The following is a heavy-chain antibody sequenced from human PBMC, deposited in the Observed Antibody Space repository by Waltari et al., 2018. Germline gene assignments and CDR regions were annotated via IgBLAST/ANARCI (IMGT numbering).Heavy chain of an antibody. CDR1: GFTLSDYY. J-gene: IGHJ4*02. V-gene: IGHV3-11*01. D-gene: IGHD1-26*01. CDR2: IGSSGRTI. Sequence: QVQLVESGGGLVKHGGSMRLSCAVSGFTLSDYYMTWIRQAPGKGLEWVSYIGSSGRTIYYADSVRDRFIISRDNAKNSVFLQMNSLRADDTAVYYCGRSWGAVDYWGQGTLVTVSS. CDR3: GRSWGAVDY.